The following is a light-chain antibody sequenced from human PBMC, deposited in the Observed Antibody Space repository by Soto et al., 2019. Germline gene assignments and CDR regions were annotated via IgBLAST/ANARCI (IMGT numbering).Light chain of an antibody. CDR2: DTF. V-gene: IGKV3-11*01. CDR3: QQRSSSPLP. J-gene: IGKJ4*01. Sequence: IVLTQSPASLSVSPGERATLSCRASRDISTYLAWYQQRPGQAPRLFIYDTFNRASDAPARFSGSGSGTVFTLTITDVEHEDSAIYFCQQRSSSPLPFGGGAKVEI. CDR1: RDISTY.